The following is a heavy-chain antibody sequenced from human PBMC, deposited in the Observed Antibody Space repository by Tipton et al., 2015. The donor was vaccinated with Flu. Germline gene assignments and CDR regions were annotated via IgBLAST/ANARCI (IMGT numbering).Heavy chain of an antibody. V-gene: IGHV4-30-2*01. CDR2: IYHTGNT. J-gene: IGHJ5*02. D-gene: IGHD4-11*01. CDR1: GVSISSSDYA. CDR3: ARRDYSNYVSEPKNWFDP. Sequence: TLSLTCSVSGVSISSSDYAWTWIRQPPGKGLEWIGYIYHTGNTYYNPSLTRRVTISVDRSKNQFSLRLTSVTAADTAVYYCARRDYSNYVSEPKNWFDPWGQGILVTVSS.